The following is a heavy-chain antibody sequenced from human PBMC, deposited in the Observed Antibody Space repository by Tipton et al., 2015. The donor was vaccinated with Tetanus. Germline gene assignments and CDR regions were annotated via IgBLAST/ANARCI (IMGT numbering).Heavy chain of an antibody. D-gene: IGHD4-11*01. Sequence: TLSMPCAVYGGSFSGFYWNWIRQPPGKGLAWLGEINHSGSTNYNPSLKSRVTTSVDTSKNHFSLKLSSVTAADTAVYFCARESTITTRNDFWGQGTLVSVSS. CDR1: GGSFSGFY. CDR3: ARESTITTRNDF. V-gene: IGHV4-34*01. CDR2: INHSGST. J-gene: IGHJ4*02.